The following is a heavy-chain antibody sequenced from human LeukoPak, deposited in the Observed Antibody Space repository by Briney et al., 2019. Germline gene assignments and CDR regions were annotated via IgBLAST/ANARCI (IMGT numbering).Heavy chain of an antibody. CDR1: GGTFSSYA. CDR3: ARGRVPGARFLGWLLYFDY. V-gene: IGHV1-69*05. Sequence: GASVKVSCKASGGTFSSYAISWVRQAPGQGLEWMGGIIPIFGTANYAQKFQGRVTITTDESTSTAYMELSSLRSEDTAVYYCARGRVPGARFLGWLLYFDYWGQGTLVTVSS. CDR2: IIPIFGTA. J-gene: IGHJ4*02. D-gene: IGHD3-3*01.